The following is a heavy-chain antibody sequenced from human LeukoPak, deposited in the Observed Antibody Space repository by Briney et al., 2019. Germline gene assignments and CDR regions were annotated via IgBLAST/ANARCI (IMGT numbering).Heavy chain of an antibody. J-gene: IGHJ4*02. CDR2: IYHSGST. D-gene: IGHD4-17*01. CDR3: ARDRYGDYNY. Sequence: PSETLSLTCTVSGYSISSGYYWGWIRQPPGKGLEWIGSIYHSGSTYYNPSLKSRVTISVDTSKNQFSLKLSSVTAADTAVYYCARDRYGDYNYWGQGTLVTVSS. V-gene: IGHV4-38-2*02. CDR1: GYSISSGYY.